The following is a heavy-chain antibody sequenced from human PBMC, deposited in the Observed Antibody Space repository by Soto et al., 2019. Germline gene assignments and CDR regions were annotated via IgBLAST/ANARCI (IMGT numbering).Heavy chain of an antibody. CDR2: ISWNSGSI. CDR3: AQDQREQWLAGAFDI. V-gene: IGHV3-9*01. J-gene: IGHJ3*02. Sequence: EVQLVESGGGLVQPGRSLRLSCAASGFTFDDYAMHWVRQAPGKGLEWVSGISWNSGSIGYADSVKGRFTISRDNDKNCLYLQMNSLRAEDTALYYCAQDQREQWLAGAFDIRGQGTMVTVSS. CDR1: GFTFDDYA. D-gene: IGHD6-19*01.